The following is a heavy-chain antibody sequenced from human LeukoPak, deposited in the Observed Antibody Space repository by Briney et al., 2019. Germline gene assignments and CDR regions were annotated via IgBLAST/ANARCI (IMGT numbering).Heavy chain of an antibody. Sequence: SETLSLTCTVSGGSISSYFWGWIRQHPWKGLEWMGYFFYSGSTYYNSSLKSRVTISVDTSKNQISLKLSSVTAADTAVYYCARAPGSAYNAYYFDYWGQGTLVTVSS. V-gene: IGHV4-59*06. CDR2: FFYSGST. CDR1: GGSISSYF. CDR3: ARAPGSAYNAYYFDY. D-gene: IGHD1-1*01. J-gene: IGHJ4*02.